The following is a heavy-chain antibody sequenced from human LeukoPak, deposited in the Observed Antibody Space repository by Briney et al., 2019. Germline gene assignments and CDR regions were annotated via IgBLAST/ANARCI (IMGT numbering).Heavy chain of an antibody. D-gene: IGHD3-3*01. J-gene: IGHJ6*03. Sequence: PSETLSLTCAVSGYSISSGYYWGWIRQPPGKGLEWIGSIYHSGSTYYNPSLKSRVTISVDTSKNQFSLKLSSVTAADTAVYYCARSYYDFWSGYLYHYYYYMDVWGKGTTVTDSS. CDR3: ARSYYDFWSGYLYHYYYYMDV. CDR1: GYSISSGYY. CDR2: IYHSGST. V-gene: IGHV4-38-2*01.